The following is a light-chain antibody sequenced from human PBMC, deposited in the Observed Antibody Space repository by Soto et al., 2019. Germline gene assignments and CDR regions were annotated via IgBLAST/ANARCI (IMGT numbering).Light chain of an antibody. Sequence: DTQMSQYPSTLSASVGDTVSITCRASQSVSIRLAWYQQKPGKAPNLLIYKASSLESGVPSRFSGSGSGTEFTLTISSLQPQDFETYSGQEHHADGAWTFCQGTKMDIK. J-gene: IGKJ1*01. CDR2: KAS. CDR3: QEHHADGAWT. V-gene: IGKV1-5*03. CDR1: QSVSIR.